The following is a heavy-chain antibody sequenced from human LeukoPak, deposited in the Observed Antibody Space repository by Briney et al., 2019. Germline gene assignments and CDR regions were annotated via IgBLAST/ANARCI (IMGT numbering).Heavy chain of an antibody. CDR2: ISYDGRQK. V-gene: IGHV3-30-3*01. J-gene: IGHJ4*02. D-gene: IGHD6-13*01. CDR1: GFTFSEYA. CDR3: ARGGRGSSWFDN. Sequence: GGSLRLSCAASGFTFSEYAMHWVRQAPGKGMEWGAVISYDGRQKYYGDSVKGRFTISRDNPKNTLYLQMNSLRDDDTAVYYCARGGRGSSWFDNWGQGTLVTVSS.